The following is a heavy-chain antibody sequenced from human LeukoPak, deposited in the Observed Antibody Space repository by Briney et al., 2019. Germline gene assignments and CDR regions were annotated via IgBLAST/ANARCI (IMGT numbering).Heavy chain of an antibody. J-gene: IGHJ3*02. CDR3: ARVDYDSSGYSKSDAFDI. CDR1: GYSFTTYW. V-gene: IGHV5-51*01. CDR2: IYPGDSDT. D-gene: IGHD3-22*01. Sequence: GESLKISCKGSGYSFTTYWIGWVRQMPGKGLEWMGIIYPGDSDTRYSPSFQGQVTISADKSISTAYLQWSSLKASDTAMYYCARVDYDSSGYSKSDAFDIWGLGTMITVSS.